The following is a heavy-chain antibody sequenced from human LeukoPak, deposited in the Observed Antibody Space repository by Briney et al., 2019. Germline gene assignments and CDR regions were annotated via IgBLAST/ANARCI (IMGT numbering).Heavy chain of an antibody. CDR1: GFTFSSYA. CDR3: AITSRGYDSSGYGYY. CDR2: ISYDGSNK. J-gene: IGHJ4*02. Sequence: PGRSLRLSCAASGFTFSSYAMHWVRQAPGKGLEWVAVISYDGSNKYYADSVKARFTISRDNSKNTLYLQMNSLRAEDTAVYYCAITSRGYDSSGYGYYWGQGTLVTVSS. D-gene: IGHD3-22*01. V-gene: IGHV3-30*14.